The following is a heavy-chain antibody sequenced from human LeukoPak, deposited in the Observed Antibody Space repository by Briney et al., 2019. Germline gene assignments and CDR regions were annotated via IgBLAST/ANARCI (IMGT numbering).Heavy chain of an antibody. CDR2: INHSGST. D-gene: IGHD3-16*02. Sequence: PSETLSLTCAVYGGSFSGYYWSWIRQPPGKGLEWIGEINHSGSTNYNPSLKSRVTISVDTSKNQFSLKLSSVTAADTAVYYCASLGLVTFGGVIESSFDYWGQGTLVTVSS. CDR1: GGSFSGYY. V-gene: IGHV4-34*01. J-gene: IGHJ4*02. CDR3: ASLGLVTFGGVIESSFDY.